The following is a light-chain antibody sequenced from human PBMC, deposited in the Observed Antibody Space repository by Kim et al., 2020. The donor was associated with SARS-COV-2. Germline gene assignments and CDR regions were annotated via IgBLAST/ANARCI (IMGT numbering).Light chain of an antibody. Sequence: SPGERATLSCRASKSVSSASLAWYQQKPGQAPRLLMYAASSRATGIPDKISGTGSGTDFTLTINRLEPEDSAVYFCQQYGSSPPTFGQGTKLEI. CDR2: AAS. V-gene: IGKV3-20*01. CDR3: QQYGSSPPT. CDR1: KSVSSAS. J-gene: IGKJ2*01.